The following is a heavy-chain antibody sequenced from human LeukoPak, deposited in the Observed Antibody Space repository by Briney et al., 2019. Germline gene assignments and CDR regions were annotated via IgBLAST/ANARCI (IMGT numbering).Heavy chain of an antibody. V-gene: IGHV3-53*01. CDR2: IYSGGST. J-gene: IGHJ6*02. Sequence: PGESLTLSCAASGVTVSSNYRSWVRQAPGKGLEWVWDIYSGGSTYYADSVKGRFTISRDNSKNTLYLQMNSLRAEDTAVYYCARDRIVVATTGYYYYSMDVWGQGATVTVSS. CDR1: GVTVSSNY. CDR3: ARDRIVVATTGYYYYSMDV. D-gene: IGHD1-26*01.